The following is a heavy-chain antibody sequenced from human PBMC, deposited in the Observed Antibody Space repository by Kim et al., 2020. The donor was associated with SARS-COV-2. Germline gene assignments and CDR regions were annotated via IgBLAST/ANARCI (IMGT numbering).Heavy chain of an antibody. CDR2: ISYDGSNK. CDR3: ARDGDILTGYYRYYYYYYGMDV. CDR1: GFTFSSYG. V-gene: IGHV3-33*05. J-gene: IGHJ6*02. Sequence: GGSLRLSCAASGFTFSSYGMHWVRQAPGKGLEWVAVISYDGSNKYYADSVKGRFTISRDNSKNTLYLQMNSLRAEDTAVYYCARDGDILTGYYRYYYYYYGMDVWGQGTTVTVSS. D-gene: IGHD3-9*01.